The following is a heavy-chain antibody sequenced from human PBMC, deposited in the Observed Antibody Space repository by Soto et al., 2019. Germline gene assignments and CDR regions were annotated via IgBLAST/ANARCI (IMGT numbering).Heavy chain of an antibody. D-gene: IGHD3-16*01. CDR1: GGSISSGPYY. CDR2: ISYGGNT. CDR3: ARDIFGQDDYVRPGGTYGMDV. V-gene: IGHV4-30-4*01. J-gene: IGHJ6*02. Sequence: PSETLSLTCTFSGGSISSGPYYCSWIRHSPGKGLYWIWFISYGGNTYYNPSLKSRVSISIDTSSNQFSLKLRSVTGADTAVYFCARDIFGQDDYVRPGGTYGMDVWGPGTTVTVSS.